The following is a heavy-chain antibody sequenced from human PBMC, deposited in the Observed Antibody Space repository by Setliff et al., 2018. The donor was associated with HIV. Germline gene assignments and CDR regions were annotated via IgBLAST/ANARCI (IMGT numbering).Heavy chain of an antibody. V-gene: IGHV1-18*01. CDR3: ARVPVSNYYYYMDV. Sequence: GASVKVSCKASGYTFTSYGISWVRQAPGQGLEWMGWISAYNGNTNYAQGRVTMTTDISTSTAYMELRSLRSADSAVYYCARVPVSNYYYYMDVWGKGTTVTISS. J-gene: IGHJ6*03. CDR2: ISAYNGNT. CDR1: GYTFTSYG.